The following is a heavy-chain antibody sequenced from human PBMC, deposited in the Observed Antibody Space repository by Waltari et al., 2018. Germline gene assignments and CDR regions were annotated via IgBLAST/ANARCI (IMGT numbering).Heavy chain of an antibody. CDR3: AKDGKSTGYYYFFDH. CDR1: GFSFSDYA. D-gene: IGHD3-22*01. J-gene: IGHJ4*02. Sequence: EVQLLESGGGLVQSGGSLRLSCEVSGFSFSDYAMIWVRQAPGRGLQWVSFISASSVVTTYADSGKGRFTVSRDNSKNTLYLQMNNLRAEDTAVYFCAKDGKSTGYYYFFDHWGQGTLVTVSS. V-gene: IGHV3-23*01. CDR2: ISASSVVT.